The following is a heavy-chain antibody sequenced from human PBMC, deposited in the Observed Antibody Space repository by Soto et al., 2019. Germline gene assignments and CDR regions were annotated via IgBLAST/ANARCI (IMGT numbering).Heavy chain of an antibody. CDR2: ISVYSGNT. V-gene: IGHV1-18*04. J-gene: IGHJ6*02. CDR3: ARDSWGLAVADYQYYPMDV. CDR1: GYTFTSYG. D-gene: IGHD6-19*01. Sequence: ASVKVSCKASGYTFTSYGISWVRQAPGQGLEWMGWISVYSGNTNYAQKLQGRITMTTDISTRAVYMELRSLRSDDTAVYYCARDSWGLAVADYQYYPMDVWGQGTKVTVYS.